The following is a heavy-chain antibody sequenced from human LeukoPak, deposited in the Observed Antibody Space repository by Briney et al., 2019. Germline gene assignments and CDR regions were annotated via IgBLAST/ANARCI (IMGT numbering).Heavy chain of an antibody. CDR2: IYYSGST. V-gene: IGHV4-59*12. J-gene: IGHJ4*02. Sequence: SETLSLTCTVSGGSISSYYWSWIRQPPGKGLEWIGYIYYSGSTNYNPSLKSRVTISVDTSKNQFPLKLSSVTAADTAVYYCARDPENYGSGDYFDYWGQGTLVTVSS. CDR3: ARDPENYGSGDYFDY. D-gene: IGHD3-10*01. CDR1: GGSISSYY.